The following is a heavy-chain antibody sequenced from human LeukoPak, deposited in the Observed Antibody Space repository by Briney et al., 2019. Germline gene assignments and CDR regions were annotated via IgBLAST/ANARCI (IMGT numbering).Heavy chain of an antibody. D-gene: IGHD2-2*01. CDR2: ISAGGHNT. V-gene: IGHV3-23*01. CDR1: GFTFGGHA. CDR3: AKRPGYCSSTSCYYYYYMDV. Sequence: GGSLRLSCAASGFTFGGHAMSWVRQAPGKGLEWVSVISAGGHNTYYADSVKGRFTISRDNSKNTLYLQMNNLRAEDTAVYYCAKRPGYCSSTSCYYYYYMDVWGKGTTVTVSS. J-gene: IGHJ6*03.